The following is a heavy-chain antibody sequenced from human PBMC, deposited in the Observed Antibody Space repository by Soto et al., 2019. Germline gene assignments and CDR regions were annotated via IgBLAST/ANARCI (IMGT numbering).Heavy chain of an antibody. CDR3: ARGSRITMVRGVIISSYGMDV. Sequence: EVQLVESGGGLVQPGGSLRLSCAASRFTFSSYDMHWVRQATGKGLEWVSAIGTAGDPYYPGSVKGRFTISRENAKNSLYLQMNSLRAGDTAVYYCARGSRITMVRGVIISSYGMDVWGQGTTVTVSS. V-gene: IGHV3-13*05. J-gene: IGHJ6*02. CDR2: IGTAGDP. D-gene: IGHD3-10*01. CDR1: RFTFSSYD.